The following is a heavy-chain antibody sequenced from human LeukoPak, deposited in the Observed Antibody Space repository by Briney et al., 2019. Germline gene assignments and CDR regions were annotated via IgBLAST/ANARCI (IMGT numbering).Heavy chain of an antibody. CDR2: IRSKSNSYAT. Sequence: SGGSLRLSCAASGFTFSGSAMHWVRQASGKGLEWVGRIRSKSNSYATAYAAPVKGRFTISRDDSKNTLYLQMNSLKTEDTAVYYCTTDGVGVEGATYDNWGQGTLVSVS. V-gene: IGHV3-73*01. D-gene: IGHD1-26*01. CDR3: TTDGVGVEGATYDN. J-gene: IGHJ4*02. CDR1: GFTFSGSA.